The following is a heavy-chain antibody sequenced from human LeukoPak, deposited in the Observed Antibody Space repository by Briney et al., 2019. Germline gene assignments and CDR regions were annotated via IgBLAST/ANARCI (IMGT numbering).Heavy chain of an antibody. J-gene: IGHJ4*02. Sequence: GESLKISCKGSGYSFTSYWIGWVRQMPGKGLEWMGIIYPGDSDTRYSPSFQGQVTISADKSISTAYLQWSSLKASDTAMYYCARGGRHYDSSGYYYVFTHYWGQGTLVTVSS. CDR1: GYSFTSYW. CDR3: ARGGRHYDSSGYYYVFTHY. V-gene: IGHV5-51*01. D-gene: IGHD3-22*01. CDR2: IYPGDSDT.